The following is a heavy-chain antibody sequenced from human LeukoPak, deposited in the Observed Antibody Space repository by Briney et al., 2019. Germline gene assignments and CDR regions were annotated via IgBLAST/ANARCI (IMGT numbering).Heavy chain of an antibody. CDR3: AKRLTQYDCFDP. D-gene: IGHD2-2*01. J-gene: IGHJ5*02. CDR1: GDSVSSNSVT. V-gene: IGHV6-1*01. CDR2: TYYRSTWYN. Sequence: SQTLSLTCAISGDSVSSNSVTWNWIRQSPSRGLEWLGRTYYRSTWYNDYAVSVRGRITVNPDTSKNQFSLHLNSVTPEDTAVYYCAKRLTQYDCFDPRGQGILVTVSS.